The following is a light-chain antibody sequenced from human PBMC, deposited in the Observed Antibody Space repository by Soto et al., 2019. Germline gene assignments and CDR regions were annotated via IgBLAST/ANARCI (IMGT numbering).Light chain of an antibody. V-gene: IGLV2-14*01. CDR1: SSDIGAYDY. CDR3: SSYTSSSTAGV. Sequence: QSALTQPASVSGSPGQSITVSCTGTSSDIGAYDYVSWYQQHPGKAPKVIISEVSKRPSGVSHRFSGSKSGNTASLTISGLQAEDEADYYCSSYTSSSTAGVFGTGTKVTVL. CDR2: EVS. J-gene: IGLJ1*01.